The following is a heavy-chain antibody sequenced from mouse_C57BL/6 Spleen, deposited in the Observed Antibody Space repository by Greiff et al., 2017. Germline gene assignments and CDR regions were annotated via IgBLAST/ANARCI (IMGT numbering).Heavy chain of an antibody. V-gene: IGHV1-55*01. CDR3: AREGLLRDYFDY. Sequence: VQLQQSGAELVKPGASVKMSCKASGYTFTSYWITWVKQRPGQGLEWIGDIYPGSGSTNYNEKFKSKATLTVDTSSSTAYMQLSSLTSEDSAVYYCAREGLLRDYFDYWGQGTTLTVSS. D-gene: IGHD1-1*01. CDR2: IYPGSGST. CDR1: GYTFTSYW. J-gene: IGHJ2*01.